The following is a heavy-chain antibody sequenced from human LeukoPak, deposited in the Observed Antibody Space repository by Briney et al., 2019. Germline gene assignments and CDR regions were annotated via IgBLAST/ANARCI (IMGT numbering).Heavy chain of an antibody. CDR1: GYTFTSYA. D-gene: IGHD1-26*01. J-gene: IGHJ4*02. Sequence: ASVKFSCKASGYTFTSYAMHWVRQAPGQRLEWMGWINAGNGNTKYSQKFQGRVTITRDTSASTAYMELSSLRSEDTAVYYCARASPLTGVGVVFDYWGQGTLVTVSS. CDR2: INAGNGNT. CDR3: ARASPLTGVGVVFDY. V-gene: IGHV1-3*01.